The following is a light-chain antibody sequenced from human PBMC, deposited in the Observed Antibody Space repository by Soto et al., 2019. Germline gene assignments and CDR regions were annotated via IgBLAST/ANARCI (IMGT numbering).Light chain of an antibody. CDR1: QSISDW. CDR3: QQYHTYPIT. CDR2: KAA. Sequence: DIQMTQSPSTLSASVGDRVTITCRASQSISDWLSWYQQKPGKAPKLLIYKAAGLESGVPSRFSGSGSGTEFTLTITSLQPDDFATYYCQQYHTYPITFGQGTRLEIK. J-gene: IGKJ5*01. V-gene: IGKV1-5*03.